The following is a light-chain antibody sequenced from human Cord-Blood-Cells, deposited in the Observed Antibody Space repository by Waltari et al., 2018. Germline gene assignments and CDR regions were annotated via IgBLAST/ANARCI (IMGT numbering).Light chain of an antibody. V-gene: IGKV1-39*01. CDR3: QQSYSTPFT. CDR2: AAS. CDR1: QSISSY. J-gene: IGKJ3*01. Sequence: DLLTITCRASQSISSYLNWYQQKPGKAPKLLIYAASSLQSGVPSRFSGSGSGTDFTLTISSLQPEDFATYYCQQSYSTPFTFGPGTKVDIK.